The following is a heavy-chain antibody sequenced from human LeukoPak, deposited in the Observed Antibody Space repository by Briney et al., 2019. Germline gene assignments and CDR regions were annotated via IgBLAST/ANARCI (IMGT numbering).Heavy chain of an antibody. CDR1: GFTFTEYY. D-gene: IGHD1-26*01. CDR2: ISSSGSTM. V-gene: IGHV3-11*01. Sequence: GGSLRLSCAASGFTFTEYYMTWIRQASGKGLEWVTSISSSGSTMFYADFVKGRFTISRDNAKNSVSLQMNSLTADDTAIYYCARELGATGWGQGTLVTVSS. J-gene: IGHJ4*02. CDR3: ARELGATG.